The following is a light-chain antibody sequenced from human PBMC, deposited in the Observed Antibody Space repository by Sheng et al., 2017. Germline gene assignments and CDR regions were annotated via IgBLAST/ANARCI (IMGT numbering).Light chain of an antibody. Sequence: SYDLTQSPSVSVSPGQTASITCSGDKLGDKYASWYQQKSGQSPVLVIYQDTKRPSGIPERFSGSNSGNTATLTISGTQAMDEADYYCQAWDTGTYVVFGGGTKLTVL. CDR2: QDT. CDR1: KLGDKY. CDR3: QAWDTGTYVV. J-gene: IGLJ2*01. V-gene: IGLV3-1*01.